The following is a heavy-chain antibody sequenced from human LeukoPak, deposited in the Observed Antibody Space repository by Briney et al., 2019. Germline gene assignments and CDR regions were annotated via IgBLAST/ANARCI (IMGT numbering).Heavy chain of an antibody. Sequence: SETLSLTCTVSGGSVSSGSYYWSWIRQLPGKGLEWIGYIYYSGSTNYNPSLKSRVTISVDTSKDQFSLKLSSVTAADTAVYYCARESLRRGYSYGYRGFDYWGQGTLVTVSS. CDR1: GGSVSSGSYY. V-gene: IGHV4-61*01. D-gene: IGHD5-18*01. CDR2: IYYSGST. CDR3: ARESLRRGYSYGYRGFDY. J-gene: IGHJ4*02.